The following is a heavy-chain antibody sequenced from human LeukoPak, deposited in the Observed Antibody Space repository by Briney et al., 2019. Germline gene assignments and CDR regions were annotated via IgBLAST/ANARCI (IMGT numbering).Heavy chain of an antibody. J-gene: IGHJ4*02. Sequence: GGSLRLSCAASGFTFSSYEMNWVRQAPGKGLEWVSYISSSGSTIYYADSVKGRFTISRDNAKSSLYLQMNSLRAEDTALYYCAKDSGYNPNYYFDYWGQGTLVTVSS. CDR2: ISSSGSTI. CDR3: AKDSGYNPNYYFDY. V-gene: IGHV3-48*03. D-gene: IGHD5-12*01. CDR1: GFTFSSYE.